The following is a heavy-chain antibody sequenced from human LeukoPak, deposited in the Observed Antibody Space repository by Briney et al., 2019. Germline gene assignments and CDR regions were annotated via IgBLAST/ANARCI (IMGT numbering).Heavy chain of an antibody. V-gene: IGHV1-2*04. Sequence: ASVKVSCKASGYTFTGYYMHWVRQAPGQGLEWMGRINPNSGGTNYAQKFQGWVTMTRDTSISTAYMELSRLRSDDTAVYYCASGDSGSYVYFDYWGQGTLVTVSS. CDR2: INPNSGGT. D-gene: IGHD1-26*01. J-gene: IGHJ4*02. CDR3: ASGDSGSYVYFDY. CDR1: GYTFTGYY.